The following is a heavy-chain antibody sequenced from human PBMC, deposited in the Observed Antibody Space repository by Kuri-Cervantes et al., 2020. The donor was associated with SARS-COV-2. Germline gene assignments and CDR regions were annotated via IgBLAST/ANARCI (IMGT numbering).Heavy chain of an antibody. CDR2: IKQDGSEK. Sequence: GGSLRLSCTASGFTFSSYWMSWVRQGPGKGLEWVANIKQDGSEKYYVDSVKGRFTISRDNAKNSLYLQMNSLRAEDTAVYYGARVAGDPYYFDYWGQGTLVTVSS. CDR3: ARVAGDPYYFDY. D-gene: IGHD7-27*01. J-gene: IGHJ4*02. CDR1: GFTFSSYW. V-gene: IGHV3-7*01.